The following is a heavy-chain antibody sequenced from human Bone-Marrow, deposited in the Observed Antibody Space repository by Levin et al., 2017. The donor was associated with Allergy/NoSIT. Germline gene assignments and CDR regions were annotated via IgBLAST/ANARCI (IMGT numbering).Heavy chain of an antibody. CDR1: GFTLSSYW. J-gene: IGHJ4*02. CDR2: INTDGSST. CDR3: ARAAHYGDYLGQFDS. D-gene: IGHD4-17*01. V-gene: IGHV3-74*03. Sequence: LSLTCAASGFTLSSYWMHWVRQAPGKGLVWVSRINTDGSSTMYADAVKGRFTISRDSAKNTLYLQMNSLRSEDTAVYYCARAAHYGDYLGQFDSWGQGTLVTVSS.